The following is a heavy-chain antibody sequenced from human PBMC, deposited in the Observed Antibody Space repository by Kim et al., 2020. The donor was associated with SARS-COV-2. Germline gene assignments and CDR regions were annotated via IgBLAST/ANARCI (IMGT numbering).Heavy chain of an antibody. J-gene: IGHJ4*02. CDR3: ARRRLATGTEDY. CDR1: GGTFSSYA. V-gene: IGHV1-69*13. CDR2: IIPIFGTA. D-gene: IGHD1-1*01. Sequence: SVKVSCKASGGTFSSYAISWVRQAPGQGLEWMGGIIPIFGTANYAQKFQGRVTITADESTSTAYMELSSLRSEDTAVYYCARRRLATGTEDYWGQGTLVTVSS.